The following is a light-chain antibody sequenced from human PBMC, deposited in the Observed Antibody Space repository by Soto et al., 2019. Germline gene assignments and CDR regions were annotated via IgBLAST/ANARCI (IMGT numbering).Light chain of an antibody. J-gene: IGLJ1*01. CDR2: DVS. CDR3: SSYASGSTYV. Sequence: QSSLTQPASLSGSPGRSITISCTGTRTDVGNYNFVSWYQQYPGKAPKVIIYDVSYRPSGVSDRFSGSKSGNTASLTISGLQAEDEADYYCSSYASGSTYVFGTGTKVTVL. V-gene: IGLV2-14*01. CDR1: RTDVGNYNF.